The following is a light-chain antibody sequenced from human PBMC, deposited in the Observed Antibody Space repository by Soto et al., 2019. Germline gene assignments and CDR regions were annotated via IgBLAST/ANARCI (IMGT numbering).Light chain of an antibody. J-gene: IGKJ1*01. V-gene: IGKV3-15*01. CDR2: GAS. CDR3: QQYNNWHPWT. CDR1: QSVSRN. Sequence: EMVMTQSPATLSVSPGERATLSCMASQSVSRNLAWYQQKPGQAPRLLIYGASTRATGIPARFSGSGSGTEFTLTISSLQYEDFAVYYCQQYNNWHPWTFGQGTKVDIK.